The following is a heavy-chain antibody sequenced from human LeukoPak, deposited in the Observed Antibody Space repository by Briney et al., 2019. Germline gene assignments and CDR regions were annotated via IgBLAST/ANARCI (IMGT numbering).Heavy chain of an antibody. CDR2: IYYSGST. D-gene: IGHD5-24*01. CDR3: ARRWLQMGSFDY. V-gene: IGHV4-30-4*01. CDR1: GGSISSGDYY. Sequence: SETLSLTCTVSGGSISSGDYYWSWIRQPPGKGLEWIGYIYYSGSTYYNPSLKSRVTISVDTSKNQFSLKLSSVTAADTAVYYCARRWLQMGSFDYWGQGTLVTVSS. J-gene: IGHJ4*02.